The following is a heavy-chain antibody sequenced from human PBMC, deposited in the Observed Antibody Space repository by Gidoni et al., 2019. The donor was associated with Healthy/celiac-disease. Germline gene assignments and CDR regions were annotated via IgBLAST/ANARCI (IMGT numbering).Heavy chain of an antibody. CDR2: ISYDGSNK. D-gene: IGHD1-26*01. Sequence: QVQLVESGGGVVQPGRSLRLSCAASGFTFRSYGMHWVRQAPGKGLEWVAVISYDGSNKYYADSVKGRFTISRDNSKNTLYLQMNSLRAEDTAVYYCAKDQRRVGASFHYGMDVWGQGTTVTVSS. J-gene: IGHJ6*02. CDR3: AKDQRRVGASFHYGMDV. V-gene: IGHV3-30*18. CDR1: GFTFRSYG.